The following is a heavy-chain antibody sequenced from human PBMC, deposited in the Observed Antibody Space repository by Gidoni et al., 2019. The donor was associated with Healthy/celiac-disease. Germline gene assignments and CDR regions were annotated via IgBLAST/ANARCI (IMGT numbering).Heavy chain of an antibody. Sequence: QVQLVESGGGVVQPGRSLRISCAASGFTFSSYGMHWVRQAPGKGLEWVAVISYDGSNKYYADSVKGRFTISRDNSKNTLYLQMNSLRAEDTAVYYCAKEDGTNIGIDYWGQGTLVTVSS. V-gene: IGHV3-30*18. J-gene: IGHJ4*02. D-gene: IGHD2-8*01. CDR3: AKEDGTNIGIDY. CDR1: GFTFSSYG. CDR2: ISYDGSNK.